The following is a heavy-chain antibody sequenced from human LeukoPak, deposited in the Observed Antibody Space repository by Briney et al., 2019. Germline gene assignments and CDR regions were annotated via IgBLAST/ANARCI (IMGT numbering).Heavy chain of an antibody. CDR2: IIPIFGTA. Sequence: ASVKVSCKASGGTFSSYAISWVRQAPGQGLEWMGGIIPIFGTANYAQKFQGRVTITADESTSTAYMELSSLRSEDTAVYYCARWPYGGNFYYGMDVWGQGTTVTVSS. D-gene: IGHD4-23*01. V-gene: IGHV1-69*13. CDR1: GGTFSSYA. J-gene: IGHJ6*02. CDR3: ARWPYGGNFYYGMDV.